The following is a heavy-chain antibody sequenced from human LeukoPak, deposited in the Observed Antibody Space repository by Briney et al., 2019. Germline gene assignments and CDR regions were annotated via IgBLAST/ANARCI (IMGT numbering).Heavy chain of an antibody. CDR1: GYTFTGYY. Sequence: ASVKVSCKASGYTFTGYYMHWLRQAPGQGLEWMGWINPNSGGTDYAQKFQGGVTMTRDTSISTAYMELSRLRSDDTAVYYCARASGSFWWLDSWGQGTLVTVSS. J-gene: IGHJ5*01. CDR2: INPNSGGT. D-gene: IGHD1-26*01. CDR3: ARASGSFWWLDS. V-gene: IGHV1-2*02.